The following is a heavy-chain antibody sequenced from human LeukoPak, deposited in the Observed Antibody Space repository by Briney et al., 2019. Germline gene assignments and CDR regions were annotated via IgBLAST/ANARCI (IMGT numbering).Heavy chain of an antibody. V-gene: IGHV3-66*01. CDR2: IYRSGTP. CDR3: ARSGGHTFES. J-gene: IGHJ5*01. Sequence: GGSLRLSCAASGFTVSNNYMSWVRQAPGQGLDRVSTIYRSGTPHYADSVKGRFTISRDNSKNTLYLQMNSLRAEDTAVYFCARSGGHTFESWGQGTLVTVS. CDR1: GFTVSNNY. D-gene: IGHD3-16*01.